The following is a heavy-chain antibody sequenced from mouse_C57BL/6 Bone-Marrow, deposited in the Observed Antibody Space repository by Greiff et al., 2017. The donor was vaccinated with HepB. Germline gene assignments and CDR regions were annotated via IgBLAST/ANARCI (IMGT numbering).Heavy chain of an antibody. Sequence: QVQLQQPGAELVRPGTSVKLSCKASGYTFTSYWMHWVKQRPGQGLEWIGVIDPSDSYTNYNQKFKGKATLTVDTPSSTAYMQLSSLTSEDSAVYYCARLEDYWGQGTTLTVSS. CDR3: ARLEDY. CDR1: GYTFTSYW. CDR2: IDPSDSYT. V-gene: IGHV1-59*01. J-gene: IGHJ2*01.